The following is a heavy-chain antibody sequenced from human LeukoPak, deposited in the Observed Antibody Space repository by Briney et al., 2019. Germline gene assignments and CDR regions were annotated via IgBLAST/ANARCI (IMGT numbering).Heavy chain of an antibody. J-gene: IGHJ4*02. CDR2: IWYDGSNK. CDR1: GFTFSSYG. V-gene: IGHV3-33*08. D-gene: IGHD2-2*01. CDR3: AREPASTSPL. Sequence: PGRSLRLSCAAAGFTFSSYGMHWVRQAPGKGLEWVAVIWYDGSNKYYADSVKGRFTISRDNSKNTLYLQMNSLRAEDTAVYYCAREPASTSPLWGQGTLVTVSS.